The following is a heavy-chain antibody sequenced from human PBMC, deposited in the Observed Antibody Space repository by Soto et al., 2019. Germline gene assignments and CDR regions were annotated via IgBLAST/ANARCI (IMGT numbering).Heavy chain of an antibody. CDR1: GFTFSSYE. V-gene: IGHV3-48*03. Sequence: GGSLRLSCAASGFTFSSYEMNWVRQAPGKGLEWVSYISSSGSTIYYADSVKGRFTISRDNAKNSLYLQMNSLRAEDTAVYYCVLVATIPDYYYGMDVWGQGTTVTVSS. J-gene: IGHJ6*02. CDR3: VLVATIPDYYYGMDV. CDR2: ISSSGSTI. D-gene: IGHD5-12*01.